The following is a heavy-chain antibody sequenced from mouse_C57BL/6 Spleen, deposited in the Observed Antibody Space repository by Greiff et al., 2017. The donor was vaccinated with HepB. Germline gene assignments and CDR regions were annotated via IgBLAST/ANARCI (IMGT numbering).Heavy chain of an antibody. CDR3: AREGAMDY. Sequence: QVQLQQSGAELVRPGTSVKVSCKASGYAFTNYLIEWVKQRPGQGLEWIGVINPGSGGTNSNEKFKGKATLTADKSSSTAYMQLSSLTSEDSAVYFCAREGAMDYWGQGTSVTVSS. V-gene: IGHV1-54*01. CDR1: GYAFTNYL. CDR2: INPGSGGT. J-gene: IGHJ4*01.